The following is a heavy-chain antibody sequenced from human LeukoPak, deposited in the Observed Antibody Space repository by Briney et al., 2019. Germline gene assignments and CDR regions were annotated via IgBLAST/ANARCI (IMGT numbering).Heavy chain of an antibody. D-gene: IGHD6-13*01. CDR1: GYSFTSYW. CDR2: IYPGDSDT. J-gene: IGHJ4*02. Sequence: RGESLKISCQGSGYSFTSYWIGWVRQMPGKGLEWMGIIYPGDSDTRYSPSFQGQVTISADKSISTAYLQWSSLKASDTAMYYCARPAYSSSWEFDYWGQGTLVTVSS. V-gene: IGHV5-51*01. CDR3: ARPAYSSSWEFDY.